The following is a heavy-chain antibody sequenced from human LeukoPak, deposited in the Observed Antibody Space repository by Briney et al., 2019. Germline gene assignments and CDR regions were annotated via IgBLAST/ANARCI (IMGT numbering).Heavy chain of an antibody. CDR1: GFTFSDYG. Sequence: GGSLRLSCAASGFTFSDYGMNWVRQAPGKGLEWISHITSSSSNIYYADSVKGRFTISRDNAKNSLYLQMDSLRVEDTAVYYCVRDPLYCTSTSCTDPWGQGTLVTVSS. D-gene: IGHD2-2*01. J-gene: IGHJ5*02. V-gene: IGHV3-48*01. CDR3: VRDPLYCTSTSCTDP. CDR2: ITSSSSNI.